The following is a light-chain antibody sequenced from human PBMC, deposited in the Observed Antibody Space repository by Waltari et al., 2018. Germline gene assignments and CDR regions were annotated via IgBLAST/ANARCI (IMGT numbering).Light chain of an antibody. V-gene: IGKV3D-15*01. CDR1: QSVSSN. J-gene: IGKJ4*01. CDR2: GAS. CDR3: QQYNNWPPLT. Sequence: EIVMTQSSATLSVSPGERATLSCRASQSVSSNFAWYQQKPGQAPRLIIYGASTKATGIPARFSGSGSGTEFTLTISSLQSEDFAVYYCQQYNNWPPLTFGGGTKVEIK.